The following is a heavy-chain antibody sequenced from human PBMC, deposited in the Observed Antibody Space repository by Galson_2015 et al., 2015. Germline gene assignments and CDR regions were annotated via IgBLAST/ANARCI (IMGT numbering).Heavy chain of an antibody. V-gene: IGHV3-48*03. CDR3: ARDASGSYWGY. CDR1: GFSFNNYN. J-gene: IGHJ4*02. Sequence: SLRLSCAASGFSFNNYNMNWVRQAPGKGLEWVSYISGSGNTIHYADSVKGRFTISRDNAKNSLYLQMNSLRAEDTALYYCARDASGSYWGYWGQGTLVTVSS. D-gene: IGHD3-10*01. CDR2: ISGSGNTI.